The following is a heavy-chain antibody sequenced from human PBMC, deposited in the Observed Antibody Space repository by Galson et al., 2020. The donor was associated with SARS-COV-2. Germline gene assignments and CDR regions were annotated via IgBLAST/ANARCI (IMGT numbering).Heavy chain of an antibody. CDR2: IYYTESN. CDR3: ARQILTGYYSFYDFDF. Sequence: SQTLSPTCTVSGGSISSSNYYWGWVRQPPGEGLEWIGSIYYTESNSYNPSPTSRVTMSVDTSRNQFSLQLSSVTAADTAVYYCARQILTGYYSFYDFDFWSHGTLVTVSS. CDR1: GGSISSSNYY. D-gene: IGHD3-9*01. V-gene: IGHV4-39*01. J-gene: IGHJ4*01.